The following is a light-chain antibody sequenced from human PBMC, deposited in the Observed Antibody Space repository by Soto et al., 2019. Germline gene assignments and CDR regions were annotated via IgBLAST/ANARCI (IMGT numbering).Light chain of an antibody. J-gene: IGLJ2*01. V-gene: IGLV2-8*01. Sequence: QSALTQPPSASGSPGQSVTISCTGTSSDVGGYNYVSWYQQHPGKAPKVMMYEVSKRPSGVPDRFSGSKSGNTASLTVSGLQAEDEADYYCSSYGGTNSLKDFGGGTKVTVL. CDR3: SSYGGTNSLKD. CDR2: EVS. CDR1: SSDVGGYNY.